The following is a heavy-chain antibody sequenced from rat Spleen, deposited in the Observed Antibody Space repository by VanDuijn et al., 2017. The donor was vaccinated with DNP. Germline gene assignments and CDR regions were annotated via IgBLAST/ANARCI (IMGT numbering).Heavy chain of an antibody. CDR2: INKDSITI. D-gene: IGHD1-11*01. Sequence: EVKLVESGGGLVQPGRSLKLSCAASGFNFNDYWMGWVRQAPGKGLEWIGDINKDSITINYTPSLKDKFTISRDNAQNTLYLQMSKLGSEDTAIYYCTTRGDGNDNWFAYWGQGTLVTVSS. V-gene: IGHV4-2*01. CDR1: GFNFNDYW. CDR3: TTRGDGNDNWFAY. J-gene: IGHJ3*01.